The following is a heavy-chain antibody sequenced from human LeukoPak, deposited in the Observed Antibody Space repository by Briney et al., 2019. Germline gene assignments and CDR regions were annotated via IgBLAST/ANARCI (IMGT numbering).Heavy chain of an antibody. V-gene: IGHV3-23*01. CDR2: IIGGAGST. CDR1: GFSFSSHG. CDR3: AHGTMYQLDS. D-gene: IGHD2-2*01. J-gene: IGHJ4*02. Sequence: GWSLRLSCAASGFSFSSHGMSWVRQAPGKGLEWVSGIIGGAGSTYYADSVRGRFTISGDNSKNTLYLQMNSLRADDTAVYYCAHGTMYQLDSWGQGTLVTVSS.